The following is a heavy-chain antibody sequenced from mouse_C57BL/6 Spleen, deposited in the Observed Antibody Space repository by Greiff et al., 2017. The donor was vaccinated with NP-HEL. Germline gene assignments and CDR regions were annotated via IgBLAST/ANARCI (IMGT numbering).Heavy chain of an antibody. J-gene: IGHJ2*01. CDR3: ARGPFTTVVARDYFDY. V-gene: IGHV1-82*01. CDR2: IYPGDGDT. D-gene: IGHD1-1*01. CDR1: GYAFSSSW. Sequence: VQLQESGPELVKPGASVKISCKASGYAFSSSWMNWVKQRPGKGLEWIGRIYPGDGDTNYNGKFKGKATLTADKSSSTAYMQLSSLTSEDSAVYFCARGPFTTVVARDYFDYWGQGTTLTVSS.